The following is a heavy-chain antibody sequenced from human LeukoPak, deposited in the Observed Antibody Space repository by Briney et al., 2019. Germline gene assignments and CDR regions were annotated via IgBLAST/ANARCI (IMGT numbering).Heavy chain of an antibody. V-gene: IGHV1-69*13. CDR1: GGTFSSYA. J-gene: IGHJ5*02. CDR3: ARVLEGWFDP. D-gene: IGHD5-24*01. Sequence: ASVKVSCKASGGTFSSYAISWVRQAPGQGLEWMGGIIPIFGTANYAQKFQGRVTITADESTSTAYMELSSLRSDDTAVYYCARVLEGWFDPWGQGTLVTVSS. CDR2: IIPIFGTA.